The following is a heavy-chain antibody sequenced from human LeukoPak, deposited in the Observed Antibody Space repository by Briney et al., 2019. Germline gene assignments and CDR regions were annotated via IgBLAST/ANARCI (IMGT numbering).Heavy chain of an antibody. Sequence: ASVKVSCKASGYTFTSYGISWVRQAPGQGLEWMGWISAYNGNTNYAQKLQGRVTMTTDTSTSTAYMELRSLRSDDTAVYYCARCGPYSSSWYRSYYYYYGMDVWGQGTTVTVSS. J-gene: IGHJ6*02. V-gene: IGHV1-18*01. CDR3: ARCGPYSSSWYRSYYYYYGMDV. D-gene: IGHD6-13*01. CDR2: ISAYNGNT. CDR1: GYTFTSYG.